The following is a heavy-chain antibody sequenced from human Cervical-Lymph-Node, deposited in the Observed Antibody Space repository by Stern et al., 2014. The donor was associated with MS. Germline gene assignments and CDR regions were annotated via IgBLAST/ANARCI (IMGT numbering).Heavy chain of an antibody. V-gene: IGHV3-23*04. CDR2: IRCRGGHT. CDR1: GFTFSNYA. J-gene: IGHJ6*02. CDR3: TKGFTVTGTGYGVDV. Sequence: EVQLVESGGGLVQPGGSLRLSCAPSGFTFSNYAMSWIRQAPGKGLEWISSIRCRGGHTLYADSVKVLFTISRDNAKNTLEMQMNILRAEDAALYYCTKGFTVTGTGYGVDVWGQGTTVTVSS. D-gene: IGHD6-19*01.